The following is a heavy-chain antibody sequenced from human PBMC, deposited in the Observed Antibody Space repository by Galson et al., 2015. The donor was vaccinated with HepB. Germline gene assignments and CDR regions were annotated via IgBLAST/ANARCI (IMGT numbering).Heavy chain of an antibody. J-gene: IGHJ6*03. Sequence: SLRLSCAASGFTFSSYAMHWVRQAPGKGLEYVSAISSNGGSTYYADSVKGRFTISRDNSKNTLYLQMSSLRAEDTAVYYCVRIAAAGSAGKFYWYYYYMDVWGKGTTVTVSS. D-gene: IGHD6-13*01. CDR1: GFTFSSYA. V-gene: IGHV3-64D*06. CDR2: ISSNGGST. CDR3: VRIAAAGSAGKFYWYYYYMDV.